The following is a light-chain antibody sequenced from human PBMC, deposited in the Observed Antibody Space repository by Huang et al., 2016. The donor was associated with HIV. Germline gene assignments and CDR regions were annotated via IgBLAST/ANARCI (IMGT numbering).Light chain of an antibody. J-gene: IGKJ4*01. CDR1: QSVGTY. V-gene: IGKV3-11*01. Sequence: DIVLTQSPGTLSLSPGARVTLSCRASQSVGTYLTWYQHKPGQAPKRLMHDASNRAAGIPPRFSGSGSGTDFTLTINDLQSEDAVVYYCQQRSGWPPTFGGGTKV. CDR3: QQRSGWPPT. CDR2: DAS.